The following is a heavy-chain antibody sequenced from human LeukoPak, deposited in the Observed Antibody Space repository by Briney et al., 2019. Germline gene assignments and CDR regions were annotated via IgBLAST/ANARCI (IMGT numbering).Heavy chain of an antibody. Sequence: GGSLRLSCAASGFTFSSYAMHWVRQAPGKGLEWVAVISYDGSNKYCADSVKGRFTISRDNSKNTLYLQMNSLRAEDTAMYYCARDGGSRGLTSHYGMDVWGQGTTVTVSS. CDR1: GFTFSSYA. CDR3: ARDGGSRGLTSHYGMDV. CDR2: ISYDGSNK. J-gene: IGHJ6*02. D-gene: IGHD3-16*01. V-gene: IGHV3-30-3*01.